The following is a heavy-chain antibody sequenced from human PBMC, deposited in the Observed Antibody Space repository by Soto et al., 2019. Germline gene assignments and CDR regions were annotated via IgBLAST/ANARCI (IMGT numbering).Heavy chain of an antibody. V-gene: IGHV1-69*02. Sequence: QVQLVPSGAEVKKPGSSVKVSCKASGGTFSSYTISWVRQAPGQGLEWMGTIIPTLGIANYAQKFQGRVTITADKSTSTAYMELSSLRSEDTAVYYCARGAKGDFWSPWGQGTLVTVSS. D-gene: IGHD3-3*01. CDR1: GGTFSSYT. CDR3: ARGAKGDFWSP. CDR2: IIPTLGIA. J-gene: IGHJ5*02.